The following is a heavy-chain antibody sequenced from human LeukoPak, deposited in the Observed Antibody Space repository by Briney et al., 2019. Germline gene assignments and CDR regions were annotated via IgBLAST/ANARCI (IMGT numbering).Heavy chain of an antibody. CDR3: AREVYYYDSSGYLN. D-gene: IGHD3-22*01. CDR2: ISAYNGNT. V-gene: IGHV1-18*01. CDR1: GYTFTSYG. Sequence: ASVKVSCKASGYTFTSYGISWVRQAPGQGLEWMGWISAYNGNTNYAQKLQGRVTMTTDTSTSTAYMELRSLRPDDTAVYYCAREVYYYDSSGYLNWGQGTLVTVSS. J-gene: IGHJ4*02.